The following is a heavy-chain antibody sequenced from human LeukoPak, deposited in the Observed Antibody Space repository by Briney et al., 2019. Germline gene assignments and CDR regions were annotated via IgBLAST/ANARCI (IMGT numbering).Heavy chain of an antibody. D-gene: IGHD4-23*01. CDR2: IYYSGST. J-gene: IGHJ5*02. V-gene: IGHV4-59*01. Sequence: SETLSLTCTVSGGSLSSYYWSWIRQSPGKGLAWIGYIYYSGSTNYNPSLKSRVTISVDTSKNQFSLKLSSVTAADTAVYYCARDGYGGWFDPWGQGTLVTVSS. CDR3: ARDGYGGWFDP. CDR1: GGSLSSYY.